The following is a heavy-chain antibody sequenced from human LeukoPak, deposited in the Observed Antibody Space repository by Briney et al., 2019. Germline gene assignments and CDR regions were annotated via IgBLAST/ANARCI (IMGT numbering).Heavy chain of an antibody. CDR1: GGSFSGYY. D-gene: IGHD3-22*01. V-gene: IGHV4-34*01. CDR2: INHSGST. J-gene: IGHJ3*02. Sequence: SETLSLTCAVYGGSFSGYYWSWIRQPPGKGLEWIGEINHSGSTNYNPSLKSRVTISVDTSKNQFSLKLSSVTAADTAVYYCARDLTYYYDSSGYYYERAFDIWGQGTMVTVSS. CDR3: ARDLTYYYDSSGYYYERAFDI.